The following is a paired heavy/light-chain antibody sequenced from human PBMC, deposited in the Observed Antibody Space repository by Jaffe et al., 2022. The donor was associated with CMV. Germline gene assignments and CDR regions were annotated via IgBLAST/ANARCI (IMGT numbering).Light chain of an antibody. CDR3: QQSYSTLT. V-gene: IGKV1-39*01. CDR1: QSISSY. Sequence: DIQMTQSPSSLSASVGDRVTITCRASQSISSYLNWYQQKPGKAPKLLIYAASSLQSGVPSRFSGSGSGTDFTLTISSLQPEDFATYYCQQSYSTLTFGQGTKVEIK. CDR2: AAS. J-gene: IGKJ1*01.
Heavy chain of an antibody. Sequence: QVQLVQSGAEVKKPGASVKVSCKASGYTFTSYGISWVRQAPGQGLEWMGWISAYNGNTNYAQKLQGRVTMTTDTSTSTAYMELRSLRSDDTAVYYCARDPQYSSGWYIEGGWFDPWGQGTLVTVSS. D-gene: IGHD6-19*01. CDR2: ISAYNGNT. CDR1: GYTFTSYG. CDR3: ARDPQYSSGWYIEGGWFDP. V-gene: IGHV1-18*04. J-gene: IGHJ5*02.